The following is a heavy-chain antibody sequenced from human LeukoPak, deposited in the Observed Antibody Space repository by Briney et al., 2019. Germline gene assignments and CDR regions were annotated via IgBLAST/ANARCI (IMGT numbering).Heavy chain of an antibody. Sequence: GASVKVSCKASGGTFSSYAISWVRQAPGQGLEWMGGIIPIFGTANYAQKFQGRVTITTDESTSTAYMELSSLRSEDTAVYYCARDRSDRITIFGVVTDDAFDIWGQGTTVTVSS. J-gene: IGHJ3*02. V-gene: IGHV1-69*05. CDR1: GGTFSSYA. CDR2: IIPIFGTA. D-gene: IGHD3-3*01. CDR3: ARDRSDRITIFGVVTDDAFDI.